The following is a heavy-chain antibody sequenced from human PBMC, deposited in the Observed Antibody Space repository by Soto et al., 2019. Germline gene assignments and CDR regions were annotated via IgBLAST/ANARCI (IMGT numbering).Heavy chain of an antibody. Sequence: PSETLSLTCTVSGGSISSYCWSWIRQPPGKGLEWIGYIYYSGSTNYNPSLKSRVTISVDTSKNQFSLKLSSVTAADTAVYYCAGGYDWTEDYWGQGTLVTVSS. D-gene: IGHD5-12*01. CDR3: AGGYDWTEDY. CDR2: IYYSGST. V-gene: IGHV4-59*08. J-gene: IGHJ4*02. CDR1: GGSISSYC.